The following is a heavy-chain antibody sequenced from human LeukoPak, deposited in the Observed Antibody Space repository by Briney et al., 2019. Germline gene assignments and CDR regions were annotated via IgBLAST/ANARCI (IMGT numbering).Heavy chain of an antibody. CDR3: ARDYFHRGGYYTAIDY. D-gene: IGHD3-3*01. J-gene: IGHJ4*02. CDR2: SSAYNGDI. CDR1: GYTFSNYG. V-gene: IGHV1-18*01. Sequence: GASVKVSCKTSGYTFSNYGISWVRQAPGQGLEWRAWSSAYNGDINYAQNFQGRVMMTTDTSTSTAYMELMSLRSDDTAIYYCARDYFHRGGYYTAIDYWGQGTLVTVSS.